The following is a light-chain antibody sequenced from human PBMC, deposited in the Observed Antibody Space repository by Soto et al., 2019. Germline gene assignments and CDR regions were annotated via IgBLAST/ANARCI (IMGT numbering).Light chain of an antibody. Sequence: QSALTQPPSASGSPGQSVTSSCTGTSSDVGTYKYVSWYQQHPGKAPKLMIYEVTKRPSGVPDRFSGSKSGNTASLTVSGLQAEDEADYYCSSYAGSNNFVFGTGTKVTVL. CDR1: SSDVGTYKY. J-gene: IGLJ1*01. V-gene: IGLV2-8*01. CDR2: EVT. CDR3: SSYAGSNNFV.